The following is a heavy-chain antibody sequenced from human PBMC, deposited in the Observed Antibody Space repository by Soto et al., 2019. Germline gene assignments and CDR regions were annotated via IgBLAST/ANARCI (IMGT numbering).Heavy chain of an antibody. J-gene: IGHJ6*03. CDR3: ARGGLLKNYYYYMDV. Sequence: QVQLVQSGAEVKKPGSSVKVSCKASGGTFSSYTISWVRQAPGQGLEWMGRIIPILGIANYAQKFQGRVTITADKSTSTAYMELSSLTSEDTAVYYCARGGLLKNYYYYMDVWGKGTTVTVSS. D-gene: IGHD2-21*02. CDR2: IIPILGIA. V-gene: IGHV1-69*02. CDR1: GGTFSSYT.